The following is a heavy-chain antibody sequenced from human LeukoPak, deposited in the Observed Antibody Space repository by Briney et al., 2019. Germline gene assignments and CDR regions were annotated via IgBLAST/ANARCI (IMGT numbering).Heavy chain of an antibody. CDR1: TFTFNFYA. D-gene: IGHD6-19*01. Sequence: GGSLRRSCAAPTFTFNFYALHWVAHGPGMGWVWVCLISGDGENTIYAGSVKGRFTIARDKSKNSLYLQMNSLRSDDTALYYCARESESSGWYDYWGQGTLVTVSS. J-gene: IGHJ4*02. CDR3: ARESESSGWYDY. CDR2: ISGDGENT. V-gene: IGHV3-43*02.